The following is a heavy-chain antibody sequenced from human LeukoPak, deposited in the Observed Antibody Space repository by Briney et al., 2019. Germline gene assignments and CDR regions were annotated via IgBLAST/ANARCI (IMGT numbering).Heavy chain of an antibody. D-gene: IGHD6-13*01. CDR3: ARFGGQQLGYYYYYYYMDV. V-gene: IGHV3-21*04. Sequence: GGSLRLSCAASGFTFSSYSMNWVRQAPGKGLEWVSSISSSSSYIYYADSVKGRFTISRDNAKNSLYLQMNSLRAEDTAVYYCARFGGQQLGYYYYYYYMDVWGKGTTVTVSS. J-gene: IGHJ6*03. CDR1: GFTFSSYS. CDR2: ISSSSSYI.